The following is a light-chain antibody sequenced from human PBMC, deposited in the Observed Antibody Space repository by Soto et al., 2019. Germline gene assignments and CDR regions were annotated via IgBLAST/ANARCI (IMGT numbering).Light chain of an antibody. Sequence: DIQMTQSPSSLSASVGDRVTITCRATQDISNYLAWYQQKPGKVPKLLIYAASTLPSGVPSRFSGSVSGTDFTLTISSLQPEDVATYYCQKYDSAPCTFGQGTKLEIK. V-gene: IGKV1-27*01. CDR2: AAS. J-gene: IGKJ2*02. CDR3: QKYDSAPCT. CDR1: QDISNY.